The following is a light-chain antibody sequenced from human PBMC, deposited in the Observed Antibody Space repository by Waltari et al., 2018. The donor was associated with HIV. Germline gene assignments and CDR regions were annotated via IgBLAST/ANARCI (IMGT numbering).Light chain of an antibody. J-gene: IGKJ2*02. V-gene: IGKV1-39*01. CDR1: QSISSY. CDR2: AAS. CDR3: QQSYSTPRT. Sequence: GDRVTITCRASQSISSYLNWYQQKPGKAPKLLIYAASSLQSGVPSRFSGSGSGTDFTLTISSLQPEDFATYYCQQSYSTPRTFGQGTKLEIK.